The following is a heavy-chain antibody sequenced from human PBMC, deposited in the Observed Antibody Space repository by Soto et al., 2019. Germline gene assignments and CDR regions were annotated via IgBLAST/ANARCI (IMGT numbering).Heavy chain of an antibody. CDR3: GRGGYYAPRDV. D-gene: IGHD2-15*01. Sequence: QVQLQQWGAGLLKPSETLSLTCAVSGGSFSVYYWSWIRQTPGKGLEWIGEINHSGSTNYSPSLRGGVTISLDTSRNEFSGEGRCVTAADTAVYCCGRGGYYAPRDVWGQGTTVTVSS. J-gene: IGHJ6*01. CDR2: INHSGST. CDR1: GGSFSVYY. V-gene: IGHV4-34*02.